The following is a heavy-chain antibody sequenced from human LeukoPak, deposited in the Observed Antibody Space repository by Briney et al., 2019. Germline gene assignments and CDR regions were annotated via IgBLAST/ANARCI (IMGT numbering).Heavy chain of an antibody. D-gene: IGHD1-26*01. CDR1: GFTFSSYA. CDR3: ASLYSGSYYWFDP. J-gene: IGHJ5*02. Sequence: GGSLRLSCAASGFTFSSYAMHWVRQAPGKGPEWVAVISYDGSNKYYADSVKGRFTISRDNSKNTLYLQMNSLRAEDTAVYYCASLYSGSYYWFDPWGQGTLVTVSS. CDR2: ISYDGSNK. V-gene: IGHV3-30*04.